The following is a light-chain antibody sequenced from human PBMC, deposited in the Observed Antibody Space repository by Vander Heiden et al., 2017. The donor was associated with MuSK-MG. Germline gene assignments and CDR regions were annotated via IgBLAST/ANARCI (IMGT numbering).Light chain of an antibody. Sequence: DIVLPQSLATLSSSPGQRATLSCRASQSVSRDLAWYPQKPGQAPRLLIFDASNRATGIPPRFSGSGSGTDFTLTISSLEPEDFAVYYCQQRSRWPKTFGQGTKLEIK. V-gene: IGKV3-11*01. CDR2: DAS. CDR3: QQRSRWPKT. J-gene: IGKJ2*01. CDR1: QSVSRD.